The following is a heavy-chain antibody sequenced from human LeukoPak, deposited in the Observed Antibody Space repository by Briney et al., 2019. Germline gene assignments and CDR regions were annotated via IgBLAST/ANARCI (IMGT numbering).Heavy chain of an antibody. V-gene: IGHV3-53*01. Sequence: PGGSLRLSCAASGFTVSSNYMSWVRQAPGKGLEWVSVIYSGGSTYYADSVKGRFTISRDNSKNTLYLQMNSLKTEDTAVYYCTTDLKGLSGWYSSVCDYWGQGTLVTVSS. CDR3: TTDLKGLSGWYSSVCDY. D-gene: IGHD6-19*01. CDR1: GFTVSSNY. CDR2: IYSGGST. J-gene: IGHJ4*02.